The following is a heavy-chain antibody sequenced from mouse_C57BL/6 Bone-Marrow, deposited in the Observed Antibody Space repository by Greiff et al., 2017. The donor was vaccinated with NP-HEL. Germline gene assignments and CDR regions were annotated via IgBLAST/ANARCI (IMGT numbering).Heavy chain of an antibody. CDR2: ISDGGSYT. CDR3: ARDQRLRPFAY. J-gene: IGHJ3*01. V-gene: IGHV5-4*01. Sequence: EVQRVESGGGLVKPGGSLKLSCAASGFTFSSYAMSWVRQTPEKRLEWVATISDGGSYTYYPDNVKGRFTISRDNAKNNLYLQMSHLKSEDTAMYYCARDQRLRPFAYWGQGTLVTVSA. D-gene: IGHD2-4*01. CDR1: GFTFSSYA.